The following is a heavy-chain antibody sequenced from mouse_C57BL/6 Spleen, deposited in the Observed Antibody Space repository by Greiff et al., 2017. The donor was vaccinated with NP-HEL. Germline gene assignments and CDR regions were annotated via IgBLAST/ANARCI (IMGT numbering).Heavy chain of an antibody. CDR2: ISGGGGNT. D-gene: IGHD6-1*01. Sequence: EVKLMESGGGLVKPGGSLKLSCAASGFTFSSYTMSWVRQTPEKRLEWVATISGGGGNTYYPDSVKGRFTISRDNAKNTLYLQMSSLRSEDTALYYCARQGGRYWYFDVWGTGTTVTVSS. CDR1: GFTFSSYT. J-gene: IGHJ1*03. V-gene: IGHV5-9*01. CDR3: ARQGGRYWYFDV.